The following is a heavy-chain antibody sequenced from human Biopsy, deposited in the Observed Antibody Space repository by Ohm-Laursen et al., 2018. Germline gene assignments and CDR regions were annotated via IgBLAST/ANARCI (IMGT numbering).Heavy chain of an antibody. Sequence: SLRLSCTASGVTLSGYSMNWVRQAPGKGLERVSVIDSGGYTHYTDSVKGRFTISRDNSRDTLYLQMSSLRAEDTAVYYCARDERWGQGTLVTVSS. D-gene: IGHD5-24*01. CDR3: ARDER. J-gene: IGHJ4*02. CDR2: IDSGGYT. CDR1: GVTLSGYS. V-gene: IGHV3-66*02.